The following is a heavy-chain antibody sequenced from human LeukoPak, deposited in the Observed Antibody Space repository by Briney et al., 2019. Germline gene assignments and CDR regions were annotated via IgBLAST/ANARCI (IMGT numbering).Heavy chain of an antibody. D-gene: IGHD5-12*01. Sequence: PSETLSLTCAVYGGSFSGYYWSWIRQPPGKGLEWIGEINHSGSTNYNPSLKSRVTISVDTSKNQFSLKLSSVTAADTAVYYCARGPAYSGYDWGYFDYWGQGTLVTVSS. CDR1: GGSFSGYY. V-gene: IGHV4-34*01. J-gene: IGHJ4*02. CDR3: ARGPAYSGYDWGYFDY. CDR2: INHSGST.